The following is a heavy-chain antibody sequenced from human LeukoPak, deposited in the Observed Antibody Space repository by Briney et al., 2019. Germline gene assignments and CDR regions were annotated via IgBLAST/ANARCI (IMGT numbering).Heavy chain of an antibody. J-gene: IGHJ4*02. CDR3: ARALRSVDTAMAFDY. CDR1: GGSFSGYN. V-gene: IGHV4-59*01. Sequence: PSETLSLTCAVYGGSFSGYNWGWIRQPPGKGLEWIGYIYYSGSTNYNPSLKSRVTISVDTSKNQFSLKLSSVTAADTAVYYCARALRSVDTAMAFDYWGQGTLVTVSS. CDR2: IYYSGST. D-gene: IGHD5-18*01.